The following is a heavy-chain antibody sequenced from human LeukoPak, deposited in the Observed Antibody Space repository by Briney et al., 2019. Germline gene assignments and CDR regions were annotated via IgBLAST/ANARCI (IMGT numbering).Heavy chain of an antibody. Sequence: SETLSLTCTVSGGSISSYYWSWIRQPPGKGLEWIGYIYYSGSTNYNPSLKSRVTISVDTSKNQFSLKLSSVTAADTAVYYCARDQSDSSGWFGDAFDIWGQGTMVPVSS. CDR3: ARDQSDSSGWFGDAFDI. J-gene: IGHJ3*02. CDR2: IYYSGST. V-gene: IGHV4-59*01. CDR1: GGSISSYY. D-gene: IGHD6-19*01.